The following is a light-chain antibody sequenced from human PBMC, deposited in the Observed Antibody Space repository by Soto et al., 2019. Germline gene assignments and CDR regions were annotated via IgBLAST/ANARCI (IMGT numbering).Light chain of an antibody. V-gene: IGKV3-11*01. J-gene: IGKJ1*01. CDR2: DTS. Sequence: EIVLTQSPSTLSFSPWERSTLSFMASQSFSTYLAWYQQKSGQAPRLLIYDTSKRATGIPARFSGSGSGTEFTLTISRLEPEDFALYYCQHRANWPWTFGQGTKVDIK. CDR1: QSFSTY. CDR3: QHRANWPWT.